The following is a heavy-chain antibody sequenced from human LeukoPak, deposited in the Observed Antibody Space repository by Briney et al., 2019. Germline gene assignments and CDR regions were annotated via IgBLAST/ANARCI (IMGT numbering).Heavy chain of an antibody. CDR2: IRGSGGST. CDR3: AKDLRQVPAAGNAFDI. V-gene: IGHV3-23*01. J-gene: IGHJ3*02. D-gene: IGHD2-2*01. CDR1: GFTFSSYA. Sequence: GGSLRLSCAASGFTFSSYAMSWVRQAPGKGLEWVSAIRGSGGSTYYADSVKGRFTISRDNSKNTLYLQMNSLRAEDTAVYYCAKDLRQVPAAGNAFDIWGQGTMVTVSS.